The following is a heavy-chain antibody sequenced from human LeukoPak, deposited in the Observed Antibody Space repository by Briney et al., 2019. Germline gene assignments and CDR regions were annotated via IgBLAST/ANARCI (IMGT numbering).Heavy chain of an antibody. V-gene: IGHV3-7*01. CDR2: IKQDGSEK. CDR3: ARESDGLDV. Sequence: GGSLRLSCAASGFTFSSYWMSWVRQAPGKGLEWVANIKQDGSEKYYVDSVKGRFTISRDISNNILYLQMNSLRAEDTAVYYCARESDGLDVWGQGTTVTVSS. CDR1: GFTFSSYW. J-gene: IGHJ6*02.